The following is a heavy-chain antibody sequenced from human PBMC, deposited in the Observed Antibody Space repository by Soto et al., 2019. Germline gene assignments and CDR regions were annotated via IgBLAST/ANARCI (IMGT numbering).Heavy chain of an antibody. Sequence: GGSLGPSFAASGFGFREAGLIGVGRFQGRGLEWVGRIKSKLRDGETDYAAAVKGRFTISRDDSKSTLYLHMHSLTAEDTAVYYCCADGTNYGSFDYWGQGALVTVSS. D-gene: IGHD1-1*01. J-gene: IGHJ4*02. CDR1: GFGFREAG. V-gene: IGHV3-15*01. CDR3: CADGTNYGSFDY. CDR2: IKSKLRDGET.